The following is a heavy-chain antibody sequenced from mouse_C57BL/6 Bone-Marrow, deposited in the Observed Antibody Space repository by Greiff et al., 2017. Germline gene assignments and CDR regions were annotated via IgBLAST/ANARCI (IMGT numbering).Heavy chain of an antibody. D-gene: IGHD3-1*01. J-gene: IGHJ2*01. CDR3: ARSGAYVDY. V-gene: IGHV1-64*01. CDR2: IHPKSGST. Sequence: QVHVKQPGAELVKPGASVKLSCKASGYTFTSYWMHWVKQRPGQGLEWIGMIHPKSGSTNYNEKFKSKATLTVDKSSSTAYVQLSSLTSEDTAVYYCARSGAYVDYWGQGTTLTVSS. CDR1: GYTFTSYW.